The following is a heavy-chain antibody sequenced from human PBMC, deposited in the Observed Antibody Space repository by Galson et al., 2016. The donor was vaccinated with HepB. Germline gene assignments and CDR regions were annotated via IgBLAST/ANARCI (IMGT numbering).Heavy chain of an antibody. D-gene: IGHD2-15*01. J-gene: IGHJ2*01. Sequence: SLRLSCAASGFTFNSYGMSWVRQAPGKGLEWVSSISGSGVYANYADSVKGRFTISRDNAKNSLYLQMNSLRDEDTAVYYCATQYCSGGSCYSAAPGYWYFDLWGRGTLVTVSS. CDR1: GFTFNSYG. CDR3: ATQYCSGGSCYSAAPGYWYFDL. CDR2: ISGSGVYA. V-gene: IGHV3-23*01.